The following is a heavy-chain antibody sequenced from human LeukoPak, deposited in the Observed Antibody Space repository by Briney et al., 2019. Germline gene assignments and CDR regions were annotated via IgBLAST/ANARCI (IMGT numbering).Heavy chain of an antibody. J-gene: IGHJ4*02. CDR3: ARVDYYDSSGYSSPHDY. D-gene: IGHD3-22*01. CDR1: GYTFTGYY. CDR2: INPNSGGT. Sequence: ASVKVSCKASGYTFTGYYMHWVRQAPGQGLEWMGWINPNSGGTNYAQKLQGRVTMTTDTSTSTAYMELRSLRSDDTAVYYCARVDYYDSSGYSSPHDYWGQGTLVTVSS. V-gene: IGHV1-2*02.